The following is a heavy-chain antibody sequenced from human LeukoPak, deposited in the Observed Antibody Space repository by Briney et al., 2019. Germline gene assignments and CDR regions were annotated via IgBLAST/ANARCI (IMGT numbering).Heavy chain of an antibody. CDR3: ARDRHGDCVPYFDY. J-gene: IGHJ4*02. CDR1: GYTFTSYG. V-gene: IGHV1-18*01. Sequence: ASVKVSCKASGYTFTSYGISWVRQAPGQGLEWMGWISAYNGNTNYAQKLQGRVTMTTDTSTSTAYMELRSLRSDDTAVYYCARDRHGDCVPYFDYWGQGTLVTVSS. D-gene: IGHD2-21*02. CDR2: ISAYNGNT.